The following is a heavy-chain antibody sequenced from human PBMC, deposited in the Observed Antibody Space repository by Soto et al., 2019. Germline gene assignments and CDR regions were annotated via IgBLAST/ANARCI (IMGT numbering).Heavy chain of an antibody. CDR1: GYSFTDYH. V-gene: IGHV1-2*04. CDR3: ARGDSTDCSNGVCSFFYNHDMDV. CDR2: INPKSGGT. J-gene: IGHJ6*02. D-gene: IGHD2-8*01. Sequence: GASVKVSCKASGYSFTDYHIHWVRQAPGQGLEWLGRINPKSGGTSTAQKFQGWVTMTTDTSISTASMELTRLTSDDSAIYYCARGDSTDCSNGVCSFFYNHDMDVWGQGTTVTVSS.